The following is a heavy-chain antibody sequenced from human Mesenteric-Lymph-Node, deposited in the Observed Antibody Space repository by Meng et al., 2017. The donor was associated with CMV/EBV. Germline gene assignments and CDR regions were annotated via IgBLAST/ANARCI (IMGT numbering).Heavy chain of an antibody. Sequence: ASVKVSCKASGGTFSNYTFTWVRQAPGQGLEWMGWINPNSGGTNYAQKFQGRVTMTRDTSISTAYMELSRLRSDDTAVYYCARDISGSGVSPIGYWGQGTLVTVSS. V-gene: IGHV1-2*02. D-gene: IGHD6-25*01. CDR3: ARDISGSGVSPIGY. CDR2: INPNSGGT. CDR1: GGTFSNYT. J-gene: IGHJ4*02.